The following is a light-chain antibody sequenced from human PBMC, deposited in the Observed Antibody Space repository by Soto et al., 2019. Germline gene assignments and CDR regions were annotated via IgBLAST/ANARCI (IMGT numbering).Light chain of an antibody. Sequence: EIVMTQSPATLAVSPGDTATLSCRASQSLGGNLAWYQQKPGQAPRLLIFRASSRATGVPARFSASASGTEFTLTISGLQSDDFAVYYCQQYNNWPPWTFGRGTKVEIK. CDR2: RAS. J-gene: IGKJ1*01. CDR1: QSLGGN. V-gene: IGKV3-15*01. CDR3: QQYNNWPPWT.